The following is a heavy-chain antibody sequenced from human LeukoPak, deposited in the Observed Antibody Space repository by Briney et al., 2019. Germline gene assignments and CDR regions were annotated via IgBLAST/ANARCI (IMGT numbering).Heavy chain of an antibody. Sequence: ASVKVSCKASGYTFTGYYMHWVRQAPGQGLEWMGWINPNSGGTNYAQKSQGWVTMTRDTSISTAYMELSRLRSDDTAVYYCARSAPTSYCSSTSCYEGWFDPWGQGTLVTVSS. J-gene: IGHJ5*02. V-gene: IGHV1-2*04. CDR3: ARSAPTSYCSSTSCYEGWFDP. CDR1: GYTFTGYY. CDR2: INPNSGGT. D-gene: IGHD2-2*01.